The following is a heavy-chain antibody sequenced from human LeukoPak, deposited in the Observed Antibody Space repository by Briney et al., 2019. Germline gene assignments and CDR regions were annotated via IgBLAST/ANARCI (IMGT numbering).Heavy chain of an antibody. Sequence: GESLKISCKGSGYSFTSYWIGWVRQMPGKGLEWMGIIYPGDSDTRYSPSFQGQVTISADKSISTAYLQWSSLKASDTAMYYCARRVYCGGDCYSSWWFDPWGQGTLVTVSS. D-gene: IGHD2-21*02. CDR1: GYSFTSYW. CDR2: IYPGDSDT. CDR3: ARRVYCGGDCYSSWWFDP. V-gene: IGHV5-51*01. J-gene: IGHJ5*02.